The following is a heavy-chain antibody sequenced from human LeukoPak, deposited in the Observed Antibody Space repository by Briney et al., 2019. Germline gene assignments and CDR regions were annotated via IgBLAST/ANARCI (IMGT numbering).Heavy chain of an antibody. CDR1: GFTFSSYG. J-gene: IGHJ4*02. CDR3: AKDERDSYGAYYFDY. CDR2: ISYDGSNK. D-gene: IGHD3-22*01. Sequence: QPGGSLRLSCAASGFTFSSYGMHWVRQAPSKGLEWVAVISYDGSNKYYADSVKGRFTISRDNSKNTLYLQMNSLRAEDTAVYYCAKDERDSYGAYYFDYWGQGTLVTVSS. V-gene: IGHV3-30*18.